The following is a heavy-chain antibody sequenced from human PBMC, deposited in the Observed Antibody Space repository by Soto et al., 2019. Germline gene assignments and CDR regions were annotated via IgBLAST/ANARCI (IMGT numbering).Heavy chain of an antibody. CDR3: ARDASSITGTLGQYWFDP. D-gene: IGHD1-20*01. V-gene: IGHV4-59*01. CDR1: GGSISSYH. Sequence: SETLSLTCTVSGGSISSYHWSWIRQPPGKGLEWIGYIYYSGSTNYNPSLKSRVTISVDTSKNQFSLKLSSVTAADTAVYYCARDASSITGTLGQYWFDPWGQGTLVTVSS. CDR2: IYYSGST. J-gene: IGHJ5*02.